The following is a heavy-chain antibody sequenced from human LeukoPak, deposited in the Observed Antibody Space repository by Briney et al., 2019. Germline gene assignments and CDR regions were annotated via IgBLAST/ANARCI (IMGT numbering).Heavy chain of an antibody. Sequence: PGGSLRLSCAASGFTFSSYGMHSVRQAPGKGLERVAFIRYDGSNKYYADSVKGRFTISRDNSKKTPYLQMNSLRAEDTAVYYCAKAEGSVLSYFDYWGQGTLVTVSS. CDR3: AKAEGSVLSYFDY. V-gene: IGHV3-30*02. D-gene: IGHD5/OR15-5a*01. CDR2: IRYDGSNK. CDR1: GFTFSSYG. J-gene: IGHJ4*02.